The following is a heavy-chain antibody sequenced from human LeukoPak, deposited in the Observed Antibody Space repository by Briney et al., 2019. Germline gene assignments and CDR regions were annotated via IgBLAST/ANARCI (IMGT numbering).Heavy chain of an antibody. V-gene: IGHV3-30*18. CDR2: ISYDGSNK. J-gene: IGHJ4*02. D-gene: IGHD2-2*01. CDR3: AKIPGGYCSSTSCPPPGTNDY. Sequence: GRSLRLSCAASGFTFSSYGMHWVRQAPGKGLEWVAVISYDGSNKYYADSVKGRFTTSRDNSKNTLYLQMNSLRAEDTAVYYCAKIPGGYCSSTSCPPPGTNDYWGQGTLVTVSS. CDR1: GFTFSSYG.